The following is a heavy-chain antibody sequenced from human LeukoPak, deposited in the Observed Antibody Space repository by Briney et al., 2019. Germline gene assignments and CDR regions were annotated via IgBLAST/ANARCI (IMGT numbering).Heavy chain of an antibody. CDR3: ARVTYYYDSSGPPVYYFDY. CDR1: GGSISSGGYS. D-gene: IGHD3-22*01. V-gene: IGHV4-30-2*01. J-gene: IGHJ4*02. Sequence: SETLSLTCAVSGGSISSGGYSWGWIRQPPGKGLEWIGYIYHSGSTYYNPSLKSRVTISVDRSKNQFSLKLSSVTAADTAVYYCARVTYYYDSSGPPVYYFDYWGQGTLVTVSS. CDR2: IYHSGST.